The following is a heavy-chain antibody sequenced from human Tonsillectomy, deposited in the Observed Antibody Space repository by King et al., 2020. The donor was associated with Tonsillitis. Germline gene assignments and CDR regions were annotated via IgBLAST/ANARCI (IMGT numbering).Heavy chain of an antibody. D-gene: IGHD4-17*01. CDR1: GFTFSSYG. CDR2: ISYDGSNK. Sequence: VQLVESGGGVVQPGRSLRLSCAASGFTFSSYGMHWVRQAPGKGLEWVAVISYDGSNKYYADSVKGRFTISRDNSKNTLYLQMNSLRAEDTAVYYCAKEGGGYGDYFYYYYGMDVRGQGTTVTVSS. V-gene: IGHV3-30*18. J-gene: IGHJ6*02. CDR3: AKEGGGYGDYFYYYYGMDV.